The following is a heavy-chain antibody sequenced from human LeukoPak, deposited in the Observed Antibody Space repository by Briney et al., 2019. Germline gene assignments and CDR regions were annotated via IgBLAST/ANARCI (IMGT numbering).Heavy chain of an antibody. CDR3: ARDRINMMVLVHDSGLDL. CDR1: GFTLSEYG. J-gene: IGHJ5*02. D-gene: IGHD3-22*01. CDR2: LPYDGRDR. V-gene: IGHV3-30*01. Sequence: PGGSLRLSCAASGFTLSEYGIHWVRQAPGKGLEWVAVLPYDGRDRYYADSVNGRFTISRDISSDTVSLQMNSLRVEDTAVYFCARDRINMMVLVHDSGLDLWGQGTLVTVSS.